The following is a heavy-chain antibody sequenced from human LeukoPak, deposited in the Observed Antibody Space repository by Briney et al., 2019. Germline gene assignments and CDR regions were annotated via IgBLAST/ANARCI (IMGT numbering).Heavy chain of an antibody. CDR1: GGSISSYY. D-gene: IGHD3-9*01. CDR3: ARDLGDYDILTGYYPNWFDP. V-gene: IGHV4-59*01. CDR2: IYYSGST. J-gene: IGHJ5*02. Sequence: PSETLSLTCTVSGGSISSYYWSWLRQPPGKGLEWIGYIYYSGSTNYNPSLKSRVTISVDTSKNQFSLKLSSVTAADTAVYYCARDLGDYDILTGYYPNWFDPWGQGTLVTVSS.